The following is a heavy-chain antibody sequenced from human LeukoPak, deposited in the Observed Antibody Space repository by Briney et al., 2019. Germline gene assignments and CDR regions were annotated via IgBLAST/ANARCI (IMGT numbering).Heavy chain of an antibody. CDR3: ARQGYYGSGVFDY. V-gene: IGHV4-39*07. J-gene: IGHJ4*02. CDR1: GGSISSSSYY. CDR2: IYYSGST. Sequence: SETLSLTCTVSGGSISSSSYYWGWIRQPPGKGLEWIGSIYYSGSTYYNPSLKSRVTISVDTSKNQFSLKLSSVTAADTAVYYCARQGYYGSGVFDYWGQGTLVTVSS. D-gene: IGHD3-10*01.